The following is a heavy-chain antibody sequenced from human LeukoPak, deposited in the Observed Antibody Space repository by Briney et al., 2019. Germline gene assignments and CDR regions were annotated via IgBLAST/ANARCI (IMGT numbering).Heavy chain of an antibody. CDR1: GGSFSGDC. J-gene: IGHJ5*02. CDR3: VRGMPDWAGFDP. V-gene: IGHV4-34*01. CDR2: ITHSGRT. Sequence: SETLSLTCGINGGSFSGDCWTGIRQPPGKGLEWIGEITHSGRTKYTPSLKSRVTISLDTSKTQISLKLFSVTAADTAVYYCVRGMPDWAGFDPWGQGTLVPSPQ. D-gene: IGHD3-9*01.